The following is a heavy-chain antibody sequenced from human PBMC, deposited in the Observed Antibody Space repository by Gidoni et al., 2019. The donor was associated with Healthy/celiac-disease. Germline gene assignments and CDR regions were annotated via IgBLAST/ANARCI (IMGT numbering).Heavy chain of an antibody. Sequence: EVQLLASGGGLVQPGGSLRLSCAASGFTFGSYAMSWVRQAPGKGVEGGSSINGRGGSTYYADSVKGRFTISRDNSKNTLYLQMNSLRAEDEAVYYCAKDLGRDGYNVYFDYWGQGTLVTVSS. D-gene: IGHD5-12*01. CDR2: INGRGGST. CDR1: GFTFGSYA. CDR3: AKDLGRDGYNVYFDY. V-gene: IGHV3-23*01. J-gene: IGHJ4*02.